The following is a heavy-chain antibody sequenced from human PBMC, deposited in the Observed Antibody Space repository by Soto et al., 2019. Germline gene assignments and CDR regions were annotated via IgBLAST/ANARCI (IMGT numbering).Heavy chain of an antibody. V-gene: IGHV1-46*01. D-gene: IGHD3-10*01. Sequence: GASVKVSCKASGYTFTSYYMHWVRQAPGQGLEWMRIINPSGGSTSYAQKFQGRVTMTRDTSTSTVYMELSSLRSEDTVVYYCALNYGSGSYYGYWGQGTLVTVSS. CDR2: INPSGGST. CDR1: GYTFTSYY. J-gene: IGHJ4*02. CDR3: ALNYGSGSYYGY.